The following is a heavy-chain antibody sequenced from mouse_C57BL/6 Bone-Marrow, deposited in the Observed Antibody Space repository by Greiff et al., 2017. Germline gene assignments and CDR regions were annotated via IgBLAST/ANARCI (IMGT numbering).Heavy chain of an antibody. J-gene: IGHJ1*03. CDR1: GYAFSSSW. Sequence: QVQLQQSGPELVKPGASVKISCKASGYAFSSSWMHWVKQRPGQGLEWIGRIYPGDGDTNYNGKFKGKATLTADKSSSTAYMQLRSLTSEDSAVYFCAREYYGTDWYVDVWGTGTTVTVSS. CDR2: IYPGDGDT. D-gene: IGHD1-1*01. CDR3: AREYYGTDWYVDV. V-gene: IGHV1-82*01.